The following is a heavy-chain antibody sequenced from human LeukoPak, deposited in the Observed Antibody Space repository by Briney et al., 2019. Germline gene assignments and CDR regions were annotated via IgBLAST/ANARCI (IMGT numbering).Heavy chain of an antibody. CDR1: GFTFSSYE. J-gene: IGHJ4*02. CDR3: AREPFDC. Sequence: GGSLRLSCAASGFTFSSYEMNWVRHAPEKGLEWVSYVSSGGSTIYQADSVKGRFTISRDNAKNSLYLQMNSLRVEDTAVYYCAREPFDCWGQGALVTVSS. V-gene: IGHV3-48*03. CDR2: VSSGGSTI.